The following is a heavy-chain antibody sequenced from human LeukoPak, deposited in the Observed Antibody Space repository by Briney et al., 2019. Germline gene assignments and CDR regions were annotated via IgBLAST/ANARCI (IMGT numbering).Heavy chain of an antibody. CDR2: ISYDGSNK. D-gene: IGHD3-10*01. V-gene: IGHV3-30*04. J-gene: IGHJ5*02. CDR3: AKDQIGDLWFGELSWFDP. Sequence: GALRLSCAASGFTFSSYAMHWVRQAPGKGLEWVAVISYDGSNKYYADSVKGRFTISRDNSKNTLYLQMNSLRAEDTALYYCAKDQIGDLWFGELSWFDPWGQGTLVTVSS. CDR1: GFTFSSYA.